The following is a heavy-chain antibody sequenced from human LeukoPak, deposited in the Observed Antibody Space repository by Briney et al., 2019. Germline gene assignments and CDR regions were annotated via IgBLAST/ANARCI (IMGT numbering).Heavy chain of an antibody. CDR3: AKDRYYYDSSGATFDY. CDR1: GFTFSSYA. V-gene: IGHV3-23*01. Sequence: GGSLRLSCAASGFTFSSYAMSWVRQAPGKGLEWVSAISGSGGSTYYADSVKGRFTISRDNSKNTLYLQMHSLRAEDTAVYYCAKDRYYYDSSGATFDYWGQGTLVTVYS. D-gene: IGHD3-22*01. CDR2: ISGSGGST. J-gene: IGHJ4*02.